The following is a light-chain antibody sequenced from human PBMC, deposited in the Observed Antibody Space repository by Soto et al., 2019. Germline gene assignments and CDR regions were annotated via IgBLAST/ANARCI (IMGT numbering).Light chain of an antibody. CDR1: QSVSSN. J-gene: IGKJ4*01. V-gene: IGKV3-15*01. CDR2: GAS. Sequence: EIVMTQSPATLSVSPGERATLSCRASQSVSSNLAWYQQKPGQAPRLLIYGASTRATGLPARFSGSGSGTEFTLTISSLQSEDFAVYYCPQYNNWPLTFGGGTKVEIK. CDR3: PQYNNWPLT.